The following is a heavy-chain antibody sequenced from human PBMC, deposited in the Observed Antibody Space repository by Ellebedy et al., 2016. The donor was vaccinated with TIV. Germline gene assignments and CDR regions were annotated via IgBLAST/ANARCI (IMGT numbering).Heavy chain of an antibody. J-gene: IGHJ4*02. CDR2: INTATGSP. V-gene: IGHV7-4-1*02. D-gene: IGHD5-24*01. CDR1: GCSFNTNA. Sequence: ASVKVSCKGSGCSFNTNAMIWVRQAPGRGLEWMGWINTATGSPTYAQGFTGRFVFSLDTSVTTSYLEITSLEAEDTAVYFCARDFPAHGVCDNWGQGTLVTVSS. CDR3: ARDFPAHGVCDN.